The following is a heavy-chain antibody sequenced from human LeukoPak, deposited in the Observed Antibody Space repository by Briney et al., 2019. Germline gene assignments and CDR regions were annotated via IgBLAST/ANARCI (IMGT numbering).Heavy chain of an antibody. V-gene: IGHV1-2*02. Sequence: GASVKVSCKASGYTFTGYYMHWVRQAPGQGLEWMGWINPNSGGTNYAQKFQGRVTMTRDTSISTAYMELSRLRSDDTAVYYCARDQDTIFGVAPHDYWGQGTLVTVSS. CDR3: ARDQDTIFGVAPHDY. D-gene: IGHD3-3*01. CDR1: GYTFTGYY. CDR2: INPNSGGT. J-gene: IGHJ4*02.